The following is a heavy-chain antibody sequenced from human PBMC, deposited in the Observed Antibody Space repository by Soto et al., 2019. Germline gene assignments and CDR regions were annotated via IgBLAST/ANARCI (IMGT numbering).Heavy chain of an antibody. J-gene: IGHJ5*02. CDR2: IYYSGST. Sequence: QVQLQESGPGLVKPSQTLSLTCTVSGGSISSGGYYWSWIRQHPGKGLEWIGYIYYSGSTYYNPSLKSRTXLXXDTSKNQFSLKLSSVTAADTAGYYCARSSPVVTAPWGQGTLVTVSS. V-gene: IGHV4-31*03. CDR3: ARSSPVVTAP. D-gene: IGHD2-21*02. CDR1: GGSISSGGYY.